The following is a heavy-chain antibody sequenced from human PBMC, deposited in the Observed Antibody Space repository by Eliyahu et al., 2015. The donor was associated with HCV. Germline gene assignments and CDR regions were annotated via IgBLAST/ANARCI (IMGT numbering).Heavy chain of an antibody. J-gene: IGHJ4*02. D-gene: IGHD5-24*01. Sequence: EEQLVESGGGLVQPGRXLRLXCTTSGXTFGDYAMNWFRQAPGKGLEWVGFIRSKVYDETTEYAASVKGRFTISRDDSKSIAYLQMNSLKTEDTAVYYCTRGGGYKPYYFDDWGQGTLVTVSS. V-gene: IGHV3-49*03. CDR3: TRGGGYKPYYFDD. CDR1: GXTFGDYA. CDR2: IRSKVYDETT.